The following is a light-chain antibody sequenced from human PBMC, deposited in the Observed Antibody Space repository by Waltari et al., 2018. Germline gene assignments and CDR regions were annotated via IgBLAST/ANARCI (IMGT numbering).Light chain of an antibody. J-gene: IGLJ2*01. CDR1: SNDVGGSNS. CDR2: DVS. Sequence: QSALTQPASVSGSPGQSVTISCAGTSNDVGGSNSVSWYQQYPGQAPRVIIYDVSDRPSGVSDRFSGSKSGNTASLTISGLQAEDEADYYCSSQSSNDVVLFGGGTKLTVL. V-gene: IGLV2-14*01. CDR3: SSQSSNDVVL.